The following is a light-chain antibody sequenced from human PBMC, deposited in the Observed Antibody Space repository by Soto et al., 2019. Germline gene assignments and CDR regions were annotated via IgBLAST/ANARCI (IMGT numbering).Light chain of an antibody. J-gene: IGKJ1*01. CDR2: AAS. CDR1: QGISSY. Sequence: PMSQSPSSFSASPGDRVTIACRASQGISSYLAWYQQKPGKAPKLLIYAASTLQSGVPSRFSGSGSGTDFTLTISCLQSEDFATYYCQQYYSSTWTFGQGTKVAIK. CDR3: QQYYSSTWT. V-gene: IGKV1-8*01.